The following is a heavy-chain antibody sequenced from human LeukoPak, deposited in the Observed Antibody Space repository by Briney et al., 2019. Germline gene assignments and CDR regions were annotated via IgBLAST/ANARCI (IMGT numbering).Heavy chain of an antibody. Sequence: ASVKVSCKASGYTFTSYYMHWVRQAPGQGLEWMGIINPRGGSTSYAQKFQGRVTMTRDTSTSTVYMELSSLRSEDTAVYYCARARDYYGSGSLGFDPWGQGTLVTVSS. D-gene: IGHD3-10*01. CDR2: INPRGGST. V-gene: IGHV1-46*01. J-gene: IGHJ5*02. CDR1: GYTFTSYY. CDR3: ARARDYYGSGSLGFDP.